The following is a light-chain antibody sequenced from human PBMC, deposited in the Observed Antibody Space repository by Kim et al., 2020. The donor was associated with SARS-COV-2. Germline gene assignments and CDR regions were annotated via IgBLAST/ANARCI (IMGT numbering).Light chain of an antibody. CDR2: DVT. CDR1: TTDVGNYNF. Sequence: GQSITISCTGTTTDVGNYNFVSWYQHHPGEAPKVLIYDVTKRPSGGSNRFFGSKSGNTASLTISGLQTEDEADYYCCSYASGSTLIFGGGTQLTVL. V-gene: IGLV2-14*03. J-gene: IGLJ2*01. CDR3: CSYASGSTLI.